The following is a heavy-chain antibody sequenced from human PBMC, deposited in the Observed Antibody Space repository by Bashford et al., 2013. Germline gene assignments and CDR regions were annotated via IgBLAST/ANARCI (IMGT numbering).Heavy chain of an antibody. CDR2: IKQDGSEI. Sequence: GSLRLSCVVSGFTFSSSWMMWVRQAPGKGLDWVAYIKQDGSEIDYVDSVKGRFSISRDNARNSLYLQMNSLRAEDTAVYYCARAELSRALFEIWGQGTTVTVSS. V-gene: IGHV3-7*01. CDR3: ARAELSRALFEI. CDR1: GFTFSSSW. D-gene: IGHD1-1*01. J-gene: IGHJ3*02.